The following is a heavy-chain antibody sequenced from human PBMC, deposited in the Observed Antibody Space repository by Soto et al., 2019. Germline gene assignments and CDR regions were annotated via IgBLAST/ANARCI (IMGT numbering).Heavy chain of an antibody. CDR1: GYKFTSSW. CDR3: ARKDKSGYFNWFDP. D-gene: IGHD3-22*01. Sequence: GESLKISCRTSGYKFTSSWIAWVRQLPGKGLEWMGIIFPSDSDTRYSPSFQGQVTISADRSTSTVFLQWASLKASDTAVYFCARKDKSGYFNWFDPWGQGTLVTVSS. J-gene: IGHJ5*02. CDR2: IFPSDSDT. V-gene: IGHV5-51*01.